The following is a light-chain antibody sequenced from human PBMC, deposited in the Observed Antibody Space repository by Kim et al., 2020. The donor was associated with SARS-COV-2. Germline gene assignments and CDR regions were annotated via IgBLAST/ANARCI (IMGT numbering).Light chain of an antibody. CDR3: ASYTTRNTFV. J-gene: IGLJ1*01. Sequence: QSALTQPASVSGSPGQSITISCTGTSGDIGAYNYVSWYQHYPGKAPKYIIYDVNKRPSGVSNRFSASKSANTASLTISGLQAEDEADYYCASYTTRNTFVFGTGTKVTVL. CDR1: SGDIGAYNY. CDR2: DVN. V-gene: IGLV2-14*03.